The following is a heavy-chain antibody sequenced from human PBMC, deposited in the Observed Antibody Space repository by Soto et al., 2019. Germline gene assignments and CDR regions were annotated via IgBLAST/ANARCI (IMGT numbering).Heavy chain of an antibody. V-gene: IGHV4-4*02. CDR3: ARDRDSSDTGGMDV. J-gene: IGHJ6*02. CDR1: GGSISSSKW. D-gene: IGHD3-22*01. CDR2: IYHGGSS. Sequence: QVQLQESGPGLVKPSWTLSLTCAVSGGSISSSKWWSWVRQPPGKGLEWIGQIYHGGSSDYNPSLKSRVTISVDKSKNQFSLKLSSVPAADTAVYYCARDRDSSDTGGMDVWGQGNTVTVSS.